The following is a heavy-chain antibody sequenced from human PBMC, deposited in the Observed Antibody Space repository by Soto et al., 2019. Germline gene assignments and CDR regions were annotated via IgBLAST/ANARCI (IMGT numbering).Heavy chain of an antibody. CDR3: ARVTYSSSAAPFRYYGMDV. V-gene: IGHV3-33*01. CDR2: IWYDGGNK. D-gene: IGHD6-6*01. CDR1: GFTFRSYG. J-gene: IGHJ6*02. Sequence: QVQLVESGGGVVQPGRSLRLSCAASGFTFRSYGMHWVRQAPGKGLEWVAVIWYDGGNKHYADFVKGRFTISRDNSKNTLYLQMKSLRAEDTAVYYCARVTYSSSAAPFRYYGMDVWGQGTTVTVSS.